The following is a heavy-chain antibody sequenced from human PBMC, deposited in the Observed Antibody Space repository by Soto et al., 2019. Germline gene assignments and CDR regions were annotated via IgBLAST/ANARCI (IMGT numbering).Heavy chain of an antibody. J-gene: IGHJ6*02. CDR2: ISYDGSNK. CDR1: GFTFSSYG. V-gene: IGHV3-30*18. CDR3: AKDRIFGVVTVGYYYYGMDV. D-gene: IGHD3-3*01. Sequence: QVQLVESGGGVVQPGRSLRLSCAASGFTFSSYGMHWVRQAPGKGLEWVAVISYDGSNKYYAASVKGRFTISRDNSKNAVYLPMNSLRAEDTAVYYCAKDRIFGVVTVGYYYYGMDVWGQGTTVTVSS.